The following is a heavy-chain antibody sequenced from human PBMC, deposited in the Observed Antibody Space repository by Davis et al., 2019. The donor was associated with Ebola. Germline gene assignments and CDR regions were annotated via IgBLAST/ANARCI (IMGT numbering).Heavy chain of an antibody. Sequence: AASVKVSCKASGGTFSSYAISWVRQAPGQGLEWMGWISAYNGNTNYAQKLQGSVTMTTDTSTSTAYMELRSLRSDDTAVYYSARELYVTAPGDYWGQGTLVTVSS. CDR3: ARELYVTAPGDY. J-gene: IGHJ4*02. CDR1: GGTFSSYA. D-gene: IGHD2/OR15-2a*01. V-gene: IGHV1-18*01. CDR2: ISAYNGNT.